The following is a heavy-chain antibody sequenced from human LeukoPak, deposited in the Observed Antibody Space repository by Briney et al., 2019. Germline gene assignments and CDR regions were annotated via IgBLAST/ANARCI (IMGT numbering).Heavy chain of an antibody. J-gene: IGHJ3*02. V-gene: IGHV4-30-4*08. CDR1: GGSISSGDYY. D-gene: IGHD2-15*01. Sequence: SQTLSLTCTVSGGSISSGDYYWSWIRQPPGKGLEWIGYIYYSGSTYYNPSLKSRVTISVDTSENQFSLKLSSVTAADTAVYYCARNIVVVVAATPGRLERRPDAFDIWGQGTMVTVSS. CDR2: IYYSGST. CDR3: ARNIVVVVAATPGRLERRPDAFDI.